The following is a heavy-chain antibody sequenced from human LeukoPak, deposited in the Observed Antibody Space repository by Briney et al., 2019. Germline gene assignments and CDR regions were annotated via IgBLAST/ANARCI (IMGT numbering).Heavy chain of an antibody. CDR2: IYSGGST. CDR1: GFTVSSNY. D-gene: IGHD6-6*01. Sequence: PGGSLGLSCAASGFTVSSNYMSWVRQAPGKGLEWVSVIYSGGSTYYADSVKGRFTISRDNSKNTLYLQMNSLRAEDTAVYYCASGYSSSDYFDYWGQGTLVTVSS. J-gene: IGHJ4*02. V-gene: IGHV3-53*01. CDR3: ASGYSSSDYFDY.